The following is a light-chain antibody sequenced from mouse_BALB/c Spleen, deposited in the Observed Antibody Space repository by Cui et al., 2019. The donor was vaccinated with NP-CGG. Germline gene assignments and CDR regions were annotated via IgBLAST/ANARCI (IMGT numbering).Light chain of an antibody. CDR2: GTN. J-gene: IGLJ1*01. Sequence: HAVITQSAALTTSPGETVTLTCRSSTGAVTTRNYANWVQERPDHLFTGLIGGTNNRAPGVPARFSGSLIGDKAALTITGAQTEDEAIYFCALWYSNHWVFGGGTKLTVL. CDR3: ALWYSNHWV. V-gene: IGLV1*01. CDR1: TGAVTTRNY.